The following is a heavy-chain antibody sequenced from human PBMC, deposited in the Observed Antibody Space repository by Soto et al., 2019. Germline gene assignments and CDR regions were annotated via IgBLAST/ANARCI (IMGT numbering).Heavy chain of an antibody. D-gene: IGHD2-2*01. CDR1: GFTFSRYG. Sequence: GSLRLSCAASGFTFSRYGMNWLRQAPGKGLEWVASISSSTSYVYYADSVKGRFSASRDNAKNILYLEMYALRTEDTAVYYCARDPSEGRVGNWFESWGQGTLVTVSS. CDR2: ISSSTSYV. CDR3: ARDPSEGRVGNWFES. V-gene: IGHV3-21*06. J-gene: IGHJ5*01.